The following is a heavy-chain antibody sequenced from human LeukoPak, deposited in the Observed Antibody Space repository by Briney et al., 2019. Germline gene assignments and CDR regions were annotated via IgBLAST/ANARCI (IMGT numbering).Heavy chain of an antibody. CDR2: INPSGSYT. J-gene: IGHJ4*02. CDR3: AREGMSLYYYDSSGYYGAQDY. Sequence: ASVKVSCKASGFTFTSYYMHWVRQAPGQGLEWMGIINPSGSYTSYAQKFQGRVTMTRDTSISTAYMELSRLRSDDTAVYYCAREGMSLYYYDSSGYYGAQDYWGQGTLVTVSS. V-gene: IGHV1-46*01. D-gene: IGHD3-22*01. CDR1: GFTFTSYY.